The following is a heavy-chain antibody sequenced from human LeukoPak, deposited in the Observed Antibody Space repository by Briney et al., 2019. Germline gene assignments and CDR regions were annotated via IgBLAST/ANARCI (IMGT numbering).Heavy chain of an antibody. CDR1: GFTFSGYA. Sequence: PGGSLRLSCAASGFTFSGYAMSWVRQAPGKGLEWVSIVSGSGGSTYYADSVKGRFTISRDSSKNTLYLQMNSLRAEDTAVYYCARDPKVSPIDYWGQGTLVTVSS. CDR2: VSGSGGST. D-gene: IGHD4-17*01. CDR3: ARDPKVSPIDY. J-gene: IGHJ4*02. V-gene: IGHV3-23*01.